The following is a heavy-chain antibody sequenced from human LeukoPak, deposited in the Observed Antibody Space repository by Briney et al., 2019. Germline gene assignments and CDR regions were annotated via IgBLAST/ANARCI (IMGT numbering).Heavy chain of an antibody. D-gene: IGHD3-22*01. CDR3: ARGRGDSSGFYTAY. J-gene: IGHJ4*02. Sequence: GASVKVSCKASGYTFTTYGISWVRQAPGQGLEWMGWISAHSGNTNYAQKLQGRVTMTTDTSTSTAYMELTSLRSDDTAVYYCARGRGDSSGFYTAYWGQGTLVTVSS. V-gene: IGHV1-18*01. CDR2: ISAHSGNT. CDR1: GYTFTTYG.